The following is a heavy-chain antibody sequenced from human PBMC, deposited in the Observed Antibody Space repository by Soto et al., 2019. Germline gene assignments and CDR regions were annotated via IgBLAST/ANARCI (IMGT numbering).Heavy chain of an antibody. D-gene: IGHD1-26*01. Sequence: QVQLVQSGAEVKKPGSSVKVSCKASGGTFSSYSINWVRQAPGQGLEWMGAIIPIFGTANYAQKFQGRVTVTADESTSSAYMELSSLRSEDTAVYYCARDGGRHSGGIDYWGQGTLVTVAS. J-gene: IGHJ4*02. CDR1: GGTFSSYS. CDR2: IIPIFGTA. V-gene: IGHV1-69*01. CDR3: ARDGGRHSGGIDY.